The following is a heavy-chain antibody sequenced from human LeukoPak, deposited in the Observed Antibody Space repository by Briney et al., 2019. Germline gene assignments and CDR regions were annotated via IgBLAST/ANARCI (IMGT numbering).Heavy chain of an antibody. Sequence: GGSLRLSCAASGFTFGAYYMTWVCQAPGKGLEWVANIKQDGSEKYYVDSVQGRFAISRDNANNSLYLQMNSLRAEDTVVYYCARMSGIAVVAIWISYFDYWGEGTLVTVYS. CDR1: GFTFGAYY. CDR2: IKQDGSEK. D-gene: IGHD6-19*01. V-gene: IGHV3-7*01. CDR3: ARMSGIAVVAIWISYFDY. J-gene: IGHJ4*02.